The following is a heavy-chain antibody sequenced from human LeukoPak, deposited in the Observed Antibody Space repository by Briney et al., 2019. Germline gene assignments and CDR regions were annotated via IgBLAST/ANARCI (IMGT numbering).Heavy chain of an antibody. CDR2: ISSDAKNK. CDR3: AKTRTLDSSSWSHGDY. Sequence: GGSLRLSCAASEFTLRNYAMHWVRQGPGKGLEWVAVISSDAKNKYYADSVKGRFTISRDNSKNTLYLQMNSLRAEDTAVYYCAKTRTLDSSSWSHGDYWGQGTLVTVSS. D-gene: IGHD6-13*01. CDR1: EFTLRNYA. V-gene: IGHV3-30-3*02. J-gene: IGHJ4*02.